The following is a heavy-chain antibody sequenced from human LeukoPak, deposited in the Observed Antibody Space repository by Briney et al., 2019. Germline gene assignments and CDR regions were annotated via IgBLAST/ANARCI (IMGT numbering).Heavy chain of an antibody. Sequence: GGSLTLSCAASGLTFSRYNMNWVGQAPGKGLEWVSSIGTSSNNIYYTDSVKGRFTISRDNAKNSLYLQVDSLRVEDTAVYFCASGTVGNYALDYWGQGTLVTVSS. V-gene: IGHV3-21*01. J-gene: IGHJ4*02. D-gene: IGHD1-7*01. CDR1: GLTFSRYN. CDR2: IGTSSNNI. CDR3: ASGTVGNYALDY.